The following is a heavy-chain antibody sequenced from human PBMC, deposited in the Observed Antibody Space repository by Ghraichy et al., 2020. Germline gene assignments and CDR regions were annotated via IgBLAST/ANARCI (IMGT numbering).Heavy chain of an antibody. V-gene: IGHV4-59*01. Sequence: ETLSLTCTVSGGSISSYYWSWIRQPPGKGLEWIGYIYYSGSTNYNPSLKSRVTISVDTSKNQFSLKLSSVTAADTAVYYCASSYSSSWYYFDYWGQGTLVTVSS. D-gene: IGHD6-13*01. CDR2: IYYSGST. J-gene: IGHJ4*02. CDR3: ASSYSSSWYYFDY. CDR1: GGSISSYY.